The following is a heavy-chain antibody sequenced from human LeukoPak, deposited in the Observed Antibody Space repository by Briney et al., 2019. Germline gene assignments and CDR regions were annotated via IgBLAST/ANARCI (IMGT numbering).Heavy chain of an antibody. CDR1: GFTFRSYG. CDR3: ARSGRARSRGSSCPDY. V-gene: IGHV3-33*01. Sequence: GGSLRLSCAASGFTFRSYGMHWVRQAPGKGLEWVAVIWYDGSNKYYADSVKGRFTISRDNSKNTLYLQMNSLRAEDTAVYYCARSGRARSRGSSCPDYWGQGTLVTVSS. D-gene: IGHD6-13*01. J-gene: IGHJ4*02. CDR2: IWYDGSNK.